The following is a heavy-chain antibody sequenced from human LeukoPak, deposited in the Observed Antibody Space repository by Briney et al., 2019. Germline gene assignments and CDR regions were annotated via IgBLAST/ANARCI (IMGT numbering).Heavy chain of an antibody. CDR3: ASRGPTTVTPSDYYYYGMDV. CDR2: MNPNSGNT. CDR1: GYTFTSYD. D-gene: IGHD4-17*01. V-gene: IGHV1-8*01. Sequence: ASVKVSCKASGYTFTSYDINRVRQATGQGLEWMGWMNPNSGNTGYAQKFQGRVTMTRNTSISTAYMELGSLRSEDTAVYYCASRGPTTVTPSDYYYYGMDVWGRGTTVTVSS. J-gene: IGHJ6*02.